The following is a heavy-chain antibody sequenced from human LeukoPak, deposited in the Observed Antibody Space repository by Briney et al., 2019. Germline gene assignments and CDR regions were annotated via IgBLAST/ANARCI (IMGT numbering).Heavy chain of an antibody. J-gene: IGHJ4*02. Sequence: GGSLRLSCAASGFTFSSYSMNWVRQAPGKGLEWVSYISSTGSTIYYADSVRGRFTISRDDAKNSLYLQMNSLRAEDTAVYYCARGSYSSSNYFDYWGQGTLVTVSS. CDR1: GFTFSSYS. V-gene: IGHV3-48*01. CDR2: ISSTGSTI. D-gene: IGHD6-6*01. CDR3: ARGSYSSSNYFDY.